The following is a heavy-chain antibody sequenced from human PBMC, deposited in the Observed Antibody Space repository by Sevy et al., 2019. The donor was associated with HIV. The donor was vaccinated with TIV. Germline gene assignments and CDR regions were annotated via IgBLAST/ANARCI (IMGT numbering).Heavy chain of an antibody. CDR3: TTVGLEQPYYYYGMDV. V-gene: IGHV3-15*01. CDR1: GFTFSNAW. J-gene: IGHJ6*02. CDR2: IKSKTDGGTT. Sequence: GGSLRLSCAASGFTFSNAWMSWVRQAPGKGLEWVGRIKSKTDGGTTDYAAPVKGRFTISRDDSTNRLYLQMNSLKTEDTAVYYCTTVGLEQPYYYYGMDVWGQGTTVTVSS. D-gene: IGHD1-1*01.